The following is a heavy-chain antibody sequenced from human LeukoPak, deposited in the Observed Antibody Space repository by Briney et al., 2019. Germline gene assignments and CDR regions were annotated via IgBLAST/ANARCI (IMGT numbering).Heavy chain of an antibody. CDR2: IGTYGGDT. CDR3: ARDSRNFYDDSGYNRDFDS. Sequence: GASVKVSCKATSRISWVRQAPGQGLEWMGWIGTYGGDTYYAQKFQGRITVTTDTSTSTVYMELRNLRSDDTAAYYCARDSRNFYDDSGYNRDFDSWGQGTLVTVSS. D-gene: IGHD3-22*01. V-gene: IGHV1-18*01. J-gene: IGHJ5*01. CDR1: TSR.